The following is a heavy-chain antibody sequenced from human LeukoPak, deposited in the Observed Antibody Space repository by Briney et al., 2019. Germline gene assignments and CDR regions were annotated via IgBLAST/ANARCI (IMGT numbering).Heavy chain of an antibody. CDR1: GGSISSYY. J-gene: IGHJ4*02. D-gene: IGHD3-10*01. CDR3: ARHPELYFFDY. Sequence: SETLSLTCTVSGGSISSYYWSWIRQPPGKGLEWIGYIYYSGSTNYNPSLKSRVTILIDTSKNQFSLKLSSVTAADTAVYYCARHPELYFFDYWGQGTLVTVSS. V-gene: IGHV4-59*01. CDR2: IYYSGST.